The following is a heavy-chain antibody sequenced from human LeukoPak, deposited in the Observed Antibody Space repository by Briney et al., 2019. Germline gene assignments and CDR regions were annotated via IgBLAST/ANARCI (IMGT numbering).Heavy chain of an antibody. J-gene: IGHJ4*02. Sequence: GGSLRLSCAASGFTFSNYGMHWVRQAPGKGLEWVAFIRNDGSNKDYTDSVKGRFTISRDNSKYTLNLQMNSLRAEDTAVYYCANPGLGLFYSNYETYFYYWGQGTLGTAS. D-gene: IGHD4-11*01. V-gene: IGHV3-30*02. CDR1: GFTFSNYG. CDR2: IRNDGSNK. CDR3: ANPGLGLFYSNYETYFYY.